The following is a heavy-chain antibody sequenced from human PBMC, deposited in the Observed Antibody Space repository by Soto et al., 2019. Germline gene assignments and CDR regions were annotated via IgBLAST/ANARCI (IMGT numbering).Heavy chain of an antibody. J-gene: IGHJ6*02. D-gene: IGHD1-1*01. Sequence: QGQLVQSAPEVRKPGASVKVSCKASGYPFSTYGISWVRQAPGQGLEWMGWISGYNGQTNYAQKFRGRVTFTTDTSATTDYMELRSLSYDDTATYFCARDGRKELWVEGLNAMDVWGQGTTVTVSS. CDR2: ISGYNGQT. CDR1: GYPFSTYG. V-gene: IGHV1-18*01. CDR3: ARDGRKELWVEGLNAMDV.